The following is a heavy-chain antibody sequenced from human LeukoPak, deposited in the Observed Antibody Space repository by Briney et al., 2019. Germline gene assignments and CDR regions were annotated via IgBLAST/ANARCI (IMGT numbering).Heavy chain of an antibody. CDR1: GFTFSSYD. D-gene: IGHD3-3*01. CDR2: IGTAGDT. V-gene: IGHV3-13*01. CDR3: ARGYYDFWSLAN. Sequence: GGSLRLSCAASGFTFSSYDMHWVRQATGKGLEWVSAIGTAGDTYYPGSVKGRFTISRENAKNSLYLQKNSLRAEDTAVYYCARGYYDFWSLANWGQGTLVTVSS. J-gene: IGHJ4*02.